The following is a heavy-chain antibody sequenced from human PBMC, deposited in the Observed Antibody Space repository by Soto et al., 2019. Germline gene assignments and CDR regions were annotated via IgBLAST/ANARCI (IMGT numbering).Heavy chain of an antibody. CDR3: ARDLYYYGRGGEAYNWFDP. CDR2: IKQDGSEK. Sequence: ESGGGLVQPGGSLRLSCAASGFTFSSYWMSWVRQAPGKGLEWVANIKQDGSEKYYVDSVKGRFTISRDNAKNSLYLQMNSLRAEDTAVYYCARDLYYYGRGGEAYNWFDPWGQGTLVTVSS. CDR1: GFTFSSYW. V-gene: IGHV3-7*05. J-gene: IGHJ5*02. D-gene: IGHD3-10*01.